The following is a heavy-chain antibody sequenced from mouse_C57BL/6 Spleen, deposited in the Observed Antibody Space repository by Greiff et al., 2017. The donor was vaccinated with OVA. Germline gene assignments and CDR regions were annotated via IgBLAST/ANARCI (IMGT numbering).Heavy chain of an antibody. CDR3: ASDDGYPPFDY. Sequence: VESGGGLVKPGGSLKLSCAASGFTFSDYGMHSVRQAPEKGLEWVAYISSGSSTIYYADTVTGRFTISRDNAKNTLFLQMTSLRSEDTAMYYCASDDGYPPFDYWGQGTTLTVSS. CDR1: GFTFSDYG. J-gene: IGHJ2*01. D-gene: IGHD2-3*01. CDR2: ISSGSSTI. V-gene: IGHV5-17*01.